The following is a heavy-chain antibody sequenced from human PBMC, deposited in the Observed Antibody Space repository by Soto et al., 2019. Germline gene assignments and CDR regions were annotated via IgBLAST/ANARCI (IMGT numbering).Heavy chain of an antibody. Sequence: QVQFVPSGAEVKKPGASVTVSCKASGYTFADYAIHWVRQAPGQSLEWMGWINAGNGDTKYSQKFQGRVTLTTDTSASTAYMDINSLTTDDTAVYYCARDRWVTTLTFDKWGQGTLVIVSS. CDR3: ARDRWVTTLTFDK. CDR2: INAGNGDT. CDR1: GYTFADYA. J-gene: IGHJ4*02. D-gene: IGHD4-17*01. V-gene: IGHV1-3*01.